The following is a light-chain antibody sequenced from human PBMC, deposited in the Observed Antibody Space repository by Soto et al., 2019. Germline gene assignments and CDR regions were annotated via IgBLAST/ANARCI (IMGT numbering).Light chain of an antibody. CDR2: GAS. J-gene: IGKJ4*01. V-gene: IGKV3-15*01. CDR1: QRVSTR. Sequence: EIVMTQSPATLSVSPGERVTFSCRASQRVSTRLAWYQDKPGQAPRLLISGASTGATGIPPRFSGSGSGTDFNLTVNSLQSEDIAVYSCQQYHNWPVTFGGGTKVDIK. CDR3: QQYHNWPVT.